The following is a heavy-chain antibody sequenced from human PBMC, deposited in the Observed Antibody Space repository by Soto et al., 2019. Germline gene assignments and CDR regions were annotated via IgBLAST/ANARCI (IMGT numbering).Heavy chain of an antibody. CDR3: ARGAGTPYDYYYMDV. CDR1: GFTVSSNY. Sequence: EVQLVESGGGLVQPGGSLRLSCAASGFTVSSNYMSWVRQAPGKGLEWVSVIDSGGSTYYADSVKGRFTISRHNSKNTLYLQMNSLRAEDTAVYYCARGAGTPYDYYYMDVWGKGTTVTVSS. V-gene: IGHV3-53*04. D-gene: IGHD1-7*01. J-gene: IGHJ6*03. CDR2: IDSGGST.